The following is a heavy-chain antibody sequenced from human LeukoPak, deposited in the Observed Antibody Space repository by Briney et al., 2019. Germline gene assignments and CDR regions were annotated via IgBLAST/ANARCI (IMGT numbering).Heavy chain of an antibody. CDR1: GFTFSSYG. J-gene: IGHJ4*02. Sequence: GGSLRLSCAPSGFTFSSYGMHWVRQAPGKGLERVAAISSDGTNKLYADSVEGRFTISRDHSKNTLYLQMNSLRPEDTPMYYCAKEDFGGSYFDYWGQGTLVTVSS. D-gene: IGHD3-10*01. CDR2: ISSDGTNK. V-gene: IGHV3-30*18. CDR3: AKEDFGGSYFDY.